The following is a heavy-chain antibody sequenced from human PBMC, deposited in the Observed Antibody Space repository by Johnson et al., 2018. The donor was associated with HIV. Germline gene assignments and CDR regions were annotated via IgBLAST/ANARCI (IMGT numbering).Heavy chain of an antibody. CDR1: GFTFSDYY. Sequence: EQLVESGGGLVKPGGSLRLSCAASGFTFSDYYMSWVRQAPGKGLEWVSAISGSGGSTYYADSVKGRFTISRDNSKNTLYLQMNSLRAEDTAVYYCARSYSGNSAFDIWGQGTMVTVSS. V-gene: IGHV3-23*04. CDR3: ARSYSGNSAFDI. D-gene: IGHD1-26*01. CDR2: ISGSGGST. J-gene: IGHJ3*02.